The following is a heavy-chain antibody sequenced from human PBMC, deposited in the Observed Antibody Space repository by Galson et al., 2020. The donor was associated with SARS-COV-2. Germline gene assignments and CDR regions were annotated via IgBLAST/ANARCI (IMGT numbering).Heavy chain of an antibody. CDR2: INSEGGRT. V-gene: IGHV3-74*01. CDR3: AREGEDTWYDYVMDA. D-gene: IGHD3-16*01. Sequence: LSLTCAASGFTFSTYWMHWVRQAPGKGLVWVARINSEGGRTIYADSVKGRFTISRDNAKNTLYLQMNSVRAEDTAAYFCAREGEDTWYDYVMDAWGQGTTVTVS. J-gene: IGHJ6*02. CDR1: GFTFSTYW.